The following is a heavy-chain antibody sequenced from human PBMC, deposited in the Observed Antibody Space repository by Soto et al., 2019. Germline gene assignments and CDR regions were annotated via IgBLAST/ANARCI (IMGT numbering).Heavy chain of an antibody. Sequence: QVQLHQWGAGLLQPSETLSLTCAIDGGSFTGYYWSWIRQAPGEGLEWIGEINHGGATNVHPSLKSRILISMDASKNQFSVNLSSVTAADTAIYFCARGRLHFAPGTRLRYYAMDVWGQGTTVIISS. V-gene: IGHV4-34*01. J-gene: IGHJ6*02. CDR2: INHGGAT. CDR3: ARGRLHFAPGTRLRYYAMDV. CDR1: GGSFTGYY. D-gene: IGHD4-4*01.